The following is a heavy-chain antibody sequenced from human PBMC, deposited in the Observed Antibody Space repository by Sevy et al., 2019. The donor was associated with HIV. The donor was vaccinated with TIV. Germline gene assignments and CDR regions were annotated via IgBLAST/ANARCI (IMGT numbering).Heavy chain of an antibody. J-gene: IGHJ6*02. CDR1: GFSFSYYG. Sequence: GGSLRLSCIGSGFSFSYYGIHWVRQSPGKGLDWVALISHDGINEYYADSVKGRFTISGDNSKNTVYLEMNCLRNEDTSIYFCANAYSGSYSHSYLYALDVWGQGTTVTVSS. CDR3: ANAYSGSYSHSYLYALDV. V-gene: IGHV3-30*18. D-gene: IGHD1-26*01. CDR2: ISHDGINE.